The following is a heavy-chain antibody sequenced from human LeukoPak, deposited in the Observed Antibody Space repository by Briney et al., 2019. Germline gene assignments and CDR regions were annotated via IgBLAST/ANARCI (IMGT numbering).Heavy chain of an antibody. D-gene: IGHD1-1*01. J-gene: IGHJ4*02. CDR2: ISGSGDRT. V-gene: IGHV3-23*01. Sequence: TGGSLRLSCAASGFTFSDYSMSWVRQAPGKGLEWVSAISGSGDRTYYADSVKGRFTISRDNSKNTLYLQMHTLRAEDTAVYYCAKDLRYNFDYWGQGTLVTVSS. CDR3: AKDLRYNFDY. CDR1: GFTFSDYS.